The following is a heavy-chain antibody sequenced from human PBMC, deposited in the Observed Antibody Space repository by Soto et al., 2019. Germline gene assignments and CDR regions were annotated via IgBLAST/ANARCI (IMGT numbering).Heavy chain of an antibody. V-gene: IGHV1-69*12. CDR3: ATDLEHPGGKVWYFDL. Sequence: QVQLVQSGAEVKKPGSSVKVSCKASGGTFSSYAISWVRQAPGQGLEWMGGIIPVFGTANYAQKFQGRVTITADESTSTAYMALSSLRSEDTAVYYCATDLEHPGGKVWYFDLWGRGTLVTVSS. CDR2: IIPVFGTA. CDR1: GGTFSSYA. D-gene: IGHD1-26*01. J-gene: IGHJ2*01.